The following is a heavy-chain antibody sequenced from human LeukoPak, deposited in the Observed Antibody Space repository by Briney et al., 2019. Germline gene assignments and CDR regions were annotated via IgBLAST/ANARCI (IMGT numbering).Heavy chain of an antibody. CDR3: ARDRRKAMDV. CDR2: IYYSGST. J-gene: IGHJ6*03. Sequence: SETLSLTCTVSGVSISSSSYYWGWLRQPPGKGLEWIGYIYYSGSTNYNPSLKSRVTISVDTSKNQFSLKLSSVTAADTAVYYCARDRRKAMDVWGKGTTVTISS. V-gene: IGHV4-61*01. CDR1: GVSISSSSYY.